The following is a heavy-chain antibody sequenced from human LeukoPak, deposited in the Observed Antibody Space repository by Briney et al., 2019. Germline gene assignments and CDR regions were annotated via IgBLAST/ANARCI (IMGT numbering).Heavy chain of an antibody. CDR2: IYTSGRT. J-gene: IGHJ4*02. D-gene: IGHD3-3*01. Sequence: SETLSLTCNVSGGSIHSYYWNWIRQPAGKGLEWIGRIYTSGRTIYNPSLKSRVTMSVDASKNLLSLKVTSVNAADTAVYYCARGGNIFWSGYYDYFDSWGQGTLVIVSS. V-gene: IGHV4-4*07. CDR1: GGSIHSYY. CDR3: ARGGNIFWSGYYDYFDS.